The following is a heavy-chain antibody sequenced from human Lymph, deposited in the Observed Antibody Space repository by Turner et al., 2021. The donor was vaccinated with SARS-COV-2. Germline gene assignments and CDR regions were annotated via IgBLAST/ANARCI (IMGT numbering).Heavy chain of an antibody. V-gene: IGHV4-34*01. D-gene: IGHD5-18*01. CDR2: INHSGST. CDR1: GGSFSGYY. CDR3: ARGGVDTAMVRYYYYGMDV. Sequence: QVQQHQWAAGLLKPSETCPSTSPVFGGSFSGYYWSWIRQPPGKGLEWIGEINHSGSTNYNPSLKSRVTISVDTSKNQFSLKLSSVTAADTAVYYCARGGVDTAMVRYYYYGMDVWGQGTTVTVSS. J-gene: IGHJ6*02.